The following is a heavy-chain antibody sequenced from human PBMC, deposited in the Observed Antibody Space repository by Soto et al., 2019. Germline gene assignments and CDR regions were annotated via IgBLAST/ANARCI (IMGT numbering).Heavy chain of an antibody. D-gene: IGHD2-2*01. CDR3: AKLAYCTSTRCLGFDL. V-gene: IGHV3-23*01. Sequence: PGGSLRLSCAASGFTFSSYPMSWVRQAPGKALQWVSAISDDGRSTYYADSVKGRFTISRDNSKNTLFLQMNSLRAEDTAIYYCAKLAYCTSTRCLGFDLWGQGTLVTVSS. J-gene: IGHJ4*02. CDR2: ISDDGRST. CDR1: GFTFSSYP.